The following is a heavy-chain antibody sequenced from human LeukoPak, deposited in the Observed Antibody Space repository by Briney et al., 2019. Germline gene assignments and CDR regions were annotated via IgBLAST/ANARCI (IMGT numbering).Heavy chain of an antibody. D-gene: IGHD6-19*01. V-gene: IGHV3-48*03. CDR1: GFTFRSYE. CDR2: ISSSGSTI. Sequence: PGGSLRLSCAASGFTFRSYEMNWLRQAPGKGLEWVSYISSSGSTIYYADSVKGRFTISRDNAKNSLYLQMNSLRAEDTAVYYCAYVGSGWYEAGYYFDYWGQGTLVTVSS. J-gene: IGHJ4*02. CDR3: AYVGSGWYEAGYYFDY.